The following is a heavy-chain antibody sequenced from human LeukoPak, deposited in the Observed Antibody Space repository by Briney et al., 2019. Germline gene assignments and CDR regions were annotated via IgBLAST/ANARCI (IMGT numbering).Heavy chain of an antibody. CDR1: GFTFSSYG. D-gene: IGHD6-13*01. CDR2: IWYDGSNK. J-gene: IGHJ4*02. Sequence: GSLRLSCAASGFTFSSYGMHWVRQAPGKGLEWVALIWYDGSNKYYADSVKGRFTISRDNSKNTLYLQMNSLRAEDTAVYYCARGPIAAAALFDYWGQGTLVTVSS. V-gene: IGHV3-33*01. CDR3: ARGPIAAAALFDY.